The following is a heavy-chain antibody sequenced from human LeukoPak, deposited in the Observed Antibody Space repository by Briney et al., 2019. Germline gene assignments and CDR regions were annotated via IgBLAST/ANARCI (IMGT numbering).Heavy chain of an antibody. CDR1: GGSISSSSYY. Sequence: SETLSLTCTVSGGSISSSSYYWGWIRQPPGKGLEWIGSIYYSGSTYYNPSLKSRVTISVDTSKNQFSLKLSSVTAADTAVYYCARDRGSQPFIDYWGQGTLVTVSS. V-gene: IGHV4-39*07. J-gene: IGHJ4*02. CDR3: ARDRGSQPFIDY. CDR2: IYYSGST. D-gene: IGHD1-26*01.